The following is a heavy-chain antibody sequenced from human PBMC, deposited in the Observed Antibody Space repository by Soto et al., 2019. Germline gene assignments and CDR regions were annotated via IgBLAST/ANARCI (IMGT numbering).Heavy chain of an antibody. Sequence: GGSLRLSCAASGFTFSSYSMNWVRQAPGKGLEWVSSISSSSSYIYYADSVKGRFTISRDNAKNSLYLQMNSLRAEDTAVYYCAATGFGVVENHAFDIWGQGTMVTVSS. D-gene: IGHD2-15*01. CDR1: GFTFSSYS. CDR3: AATGFGVVENHAFDI. V-gene: IGHV3-21*01. CDR2: ISSSSSYI. J-gene: IGHJ3*02.